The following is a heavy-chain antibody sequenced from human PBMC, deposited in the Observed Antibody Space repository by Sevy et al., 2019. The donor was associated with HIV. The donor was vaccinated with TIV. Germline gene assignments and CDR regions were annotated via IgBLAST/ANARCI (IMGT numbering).Heavy chain of an antibody. V-gene: IGHV4-61*01. CDR3: ARHMRRGSSYFDY. D-gene: IGHD6-6*01. J-gene: IGHJ4*02. CDR2: IYYSGST. Sequence: SETLSLTCTVSGGSVSSGSYYWSWIRQPPGKGLEWIGYIYYSGSTNYNPSLKSRVTISVDTPKNQFSLKLSSVTAADTAVYYCARHMRRGSSYFDYWGQGTLVTVSS. CDR1: GGSVSSGSYY.